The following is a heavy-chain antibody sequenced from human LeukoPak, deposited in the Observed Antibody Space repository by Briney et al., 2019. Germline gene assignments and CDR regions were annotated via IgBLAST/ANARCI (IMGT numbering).Heavy chain of an antibody. CDR1: GFTFDDYT. CDR3: ARVSSTGYAVSSGLYY. CDR2: ISWDGIST. Sequence: GGSLRLSCAASGFTFDDYTMHWVRQAPGKGLEWVSLISWDGISTYYADSVKGRFTISRDNSKNSLSLQMNSLRAEDTAVYYCARVSSTGYAVSSGLYYWGQGALVTVSS. D-gene: IGHD3-22*01. J-gene: IGHJ4*02. V-gene: IGHV3-43*01.